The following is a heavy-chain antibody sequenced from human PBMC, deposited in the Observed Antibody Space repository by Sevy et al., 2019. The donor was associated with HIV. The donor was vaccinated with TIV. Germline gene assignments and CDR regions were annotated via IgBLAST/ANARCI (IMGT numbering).Heavy chain of an antibody. V-gene: IGHV1-18*01. CDR3: ARDKPQGVVVLPGAMWGGVDY. CDR2: ISPYTGDT. CDR1: GYTFRSYG. J-gene: IGHJ4*02. Sequence: ASVKVSCRASGYTFRSYGISWVRQAPGQGLAWMGWISPYTGDTDFAQKVQGRVSMTSDTSTSTAYMELRSLRSEDTAVYYCARDKPQGVVVLPGAMWGGVDYWGQGTLVTVSS. D-gene: IGHD2-2*01.